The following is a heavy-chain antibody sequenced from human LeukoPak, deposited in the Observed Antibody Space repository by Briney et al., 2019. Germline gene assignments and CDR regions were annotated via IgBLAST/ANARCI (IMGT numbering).Heavy chain of an antibody. D-gene: IGHD2-15*01. CDR3: ARGAWATRLGS. Sequence: SSETLSLTCAVYGESLNSYYWRWVRQPPGEGLEWIGEIYESGTTEYNPSLKSRVTISMVPSKQQFSLSLSSVTAADTAVYYCARGAWATRLGSWGLGTTVIVSS. CDR2: IYESGTT. CDR1: GESLNSYY. V-gene: IGHV4-34*01. J-gene: IGHJ4*02.